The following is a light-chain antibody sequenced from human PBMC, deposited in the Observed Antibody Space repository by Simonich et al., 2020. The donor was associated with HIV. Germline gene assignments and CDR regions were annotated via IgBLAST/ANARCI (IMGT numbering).Light chain of an antibody. CDR2: GAS. CDR3: QQYYSTPPYT. V-gene: IGKV4-1*01. Sequence: DIVMTQSPDSLAVSLGERATINCKSSQSVLYSSNNKNHLVWYQQKPGQPPKLLIYGASTRESGVPDRFSGSGSGTDFTLTISSLQAEDVAVYYCQQYYSTPPYTFGQGTKLEIK. CDR1: QSVLYSSNNKNH. J-gene: IGKJ2*01.